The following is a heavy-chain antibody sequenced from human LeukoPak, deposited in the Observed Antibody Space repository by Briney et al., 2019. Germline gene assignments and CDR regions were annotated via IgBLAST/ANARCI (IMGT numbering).Heavy chain of an antibody. Sequence: GGSLRLSCAASGFTFSGSAVHWVRQASGKVLEWVGRIRSKANSYATVYAASVKGRFTISRDDSKNTAYLQMNSLKTEDTAVYYCTRTSDILTGYTPREAYYYYYHMDVWGKGTTVTISS. J-gene: IGHJ6*03. D-gene: IGHD3-9*01. CDR3: TRTSDILTGYTPREAYYYYYHMDV. CDR2: IRSKANSYAT. CDR1: GFTFSGSA. V-gene: IGHV3-73*01.